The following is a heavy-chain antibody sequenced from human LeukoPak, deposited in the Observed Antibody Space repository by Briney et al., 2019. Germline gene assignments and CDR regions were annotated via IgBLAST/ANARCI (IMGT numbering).Heavy chain of an antibody. CDR3: ARGYCSSTSCPARYFDL. CDR1: GGSISSSSYY. V-gene: IGHV4-39*07. CDR2: IYYSGST. D-gene: IGHD2-2*01. Sequence: SETLSLTCTVSGGSISSSSYYWGWIRQPPGKGLEWIGSIYYSGSTYYNPSLKSRVTISVDTSKNQFSLKLSSVTAADTAVYYCARGYCSSTSCPARYFDLWGRGTLVTVSS. J-gene: IGHJ2*01.